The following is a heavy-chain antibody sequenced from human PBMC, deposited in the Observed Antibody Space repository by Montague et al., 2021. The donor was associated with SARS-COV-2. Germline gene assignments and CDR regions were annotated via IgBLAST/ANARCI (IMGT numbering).Heavy chain of an antibody. V-gene: IGHV6-1*01. CDR1: GDSVSSNTAT. Sequence: CAISGDSVSSNTATWNWIRQSPSRGLGWLGRTYYRSKWYHDYAIPLKSRITINPDTSKNQFSLQLSSVAPEDTAVFYCARTTTRMLYPENAFDIWGQGTMVTVSS. CDR2: TYYRSKWYH. J-gene: IGHJ3*02. CDR3: ARTTTRMLYPENAFDI. D-gene: IGHD2-15*01.